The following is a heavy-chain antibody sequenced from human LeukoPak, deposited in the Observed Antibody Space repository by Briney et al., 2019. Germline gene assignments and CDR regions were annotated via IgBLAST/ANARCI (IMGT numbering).Heavy chain of an antibody. CDR2: IYTSGST. J-gene: IGHJ6*03. V-gene: IGHV4-61*02. CDR1: GGSISSGSYY. D-gene: IGHD3-3*01. CDR3: ARDGIFGVAHYYMDV. Sequence: SETLSLTCTVPGGSISSGSYYWSWIRQPAGKGLEWIGRIYTSGSTNYNPSLKSRVTISVDTSKNQFSLKLSSVTAADTAVYYCARDGIFGVAHYYMDVWGKGTTVTVSS.